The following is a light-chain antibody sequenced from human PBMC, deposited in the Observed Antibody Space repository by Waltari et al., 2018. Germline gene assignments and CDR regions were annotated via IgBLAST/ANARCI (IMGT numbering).Light chain of an antibody. V-gene: IGKV4-1*01. CDR3: QQYYSTPQT. CDR2: WAS. CDR1: QSVLYSSNNKNY. Sequence: DIVMTQSPDSLAVSLGERATLNSQSSQSVLYSSNNKNYLAWYQQKPGQPPKLLIYWASTRESGVPDRFSGSGSGTDFTLTISSLQAEDVAVYYCQQYYSTPQTFGQGTKVEIK. J-gene: IGKJ1*01.